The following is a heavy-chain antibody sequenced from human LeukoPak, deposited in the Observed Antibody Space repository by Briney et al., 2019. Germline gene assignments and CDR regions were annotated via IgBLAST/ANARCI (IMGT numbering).Heavy chain of an antibody. CDR2: IYPGDSDT. J-gene: IGHJ4*02. CDR1: GYSFTSYW. D-gene: IGHD3-22*01. V-gene: IGHV5-51*01. Sequence: GESLKISCKGSGYSFTSYWIGWVRQMPGKGLGWMGIIYPGDSDTRYSPSFQGQVTISADKSISTAYLQWSSLKASDTAMYYCARNYDSSGYSIDYWGQGTLVTVSS. CDR3: ARNYDSSGYSIDY.